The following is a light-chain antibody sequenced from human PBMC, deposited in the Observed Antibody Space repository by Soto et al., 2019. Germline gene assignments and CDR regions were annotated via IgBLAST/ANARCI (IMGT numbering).Light chain of an antibody. CDR2: AAS. CDR3: QQSYSTPRLFT. Sequence: DIQMTQSPSSLSASVGDRVTITCRASQSISRYLNWYQQKPGKAPKLLIYAASSLQSGVPSRFSGSGYETDFTLTISSLQPEDSATYYCQQSYSTPRLFTFGQGTNLEI. J-gene: IGKJ2*01. V-gene: IGKV1-39*01. CDR1: QSISRY.